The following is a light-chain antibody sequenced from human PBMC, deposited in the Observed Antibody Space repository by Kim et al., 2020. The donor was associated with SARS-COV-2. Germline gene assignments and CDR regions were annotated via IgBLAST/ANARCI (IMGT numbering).Light chain of an antibody. V-gene: IGKV1-17*03. CDR2: VAS. J-gene: IGKJ1*01. Sequence: DIQMTQSPSAMSASVGDRVTITCRASQGISSYLAWFQQKPGKVPKRLIYVASSLQSGVPSRFSGSGSGTEFTLTISSLQPEDFATYYCLQHNGYPWTFGQGTKVDIK. CDR1: QGISSY. CDR3: LQHNGYPWT.